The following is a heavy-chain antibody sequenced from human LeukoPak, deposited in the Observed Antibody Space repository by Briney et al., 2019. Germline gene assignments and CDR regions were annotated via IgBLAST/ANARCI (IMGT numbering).Heavy chain of an antibody. CDR3: ARMTLKSSSAWPYYLDY. Sequence: PGGSLRLSCAASGFTFSSYAMSWVRQAPGKGLEWVSAISGSGGSTYYADSVKGRFTISRDNSKNTLYLQMNSLRAEDTAVYYCARMTLKSSSAWPYYLDYWGQGTLVTVSS. J-gene: IGHJ4*02. CDR1: GFTFSSYA. V-gene: IGHV3-23*01. D-gene: IGHD6-19*01. CDR2: ISGSGGST.